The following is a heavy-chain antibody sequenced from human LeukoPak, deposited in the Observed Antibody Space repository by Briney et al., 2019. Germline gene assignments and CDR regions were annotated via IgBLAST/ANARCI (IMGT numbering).Heavy chain of an antibody. CDR1: GFTVSSNY. V-gene: IGHV3-66*01. J-gene: IGHJ4*02. D-gene: IGHD6-13*01. Sequence: PGGSLRLSCAASGFTVSSNYMSWVRQAPGKGLERVSVIYSGGSTYYADSVKGRFTISRGNSKNTLYLQMNSLRAEDPAVYYCARDSIIAAAAGQGDDYWGQGTLVTVSS. CDR2: IYSGGST. CDR3: ARDSIIAAAAGQGDDY.